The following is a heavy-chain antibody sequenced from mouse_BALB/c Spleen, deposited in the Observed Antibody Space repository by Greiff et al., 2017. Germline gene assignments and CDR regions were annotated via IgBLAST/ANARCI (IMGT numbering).Heavy chain of an antibody. D-gene: IGHD1-1*01. V-gene: IGHV5-4*02. CDR3: ARDYYGSKRVVDY. J-gene: IGHJ4*01. CDR2: ISDGGSYT. Sequence: EVKVEESGGGLVKPGGSLKLSCAASGFTFSDYYMYWVRQTPEKRLEWVATISDGGSYTYYPDSVKGRFTISRDNAKNNLYLQMSSLKSEDTAMYYCARDYYGSKRVVDYWGQGTSVTVSS. CDR1: GFTFSDYY.